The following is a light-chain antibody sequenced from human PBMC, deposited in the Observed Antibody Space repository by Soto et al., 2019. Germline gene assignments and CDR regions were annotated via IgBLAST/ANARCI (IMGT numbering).Light chain of an antibody. Sequence: QSVLTQPASVSGSLGQSITISCTGTTSDVGGYNYVSWYQQHPGKAPKLMISEVSNRPSGVSNRFSGSKSGTSASLAITGLQAEDEADYYCQSYDSSLSDVFGTGTKVTVL. V-gene: IGLV2-14*03. CDR3: QSYDSSLSDV. J-gene: IGLJ1*01. CDR2: EVS. CDR1: TSDVGGYNY.